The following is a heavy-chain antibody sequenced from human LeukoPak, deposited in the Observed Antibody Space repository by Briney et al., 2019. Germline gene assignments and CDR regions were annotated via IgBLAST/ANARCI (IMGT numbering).Heavy chain of an antibody. CDR3: ATEKDRIAAAGTKSDAFGI. Sequence: ASVKVSCKASGYTFTGYYMHWVRQAPGQGLEWMGRINPNSGGTNYAQKFQGRVTMTRGTSISTAYMELSRLRSDDTAVYYCATEKDRIAAAGTKSDAFGIWGQGTMVTVSS. V-gene: IGHV1-2*06. CDR1: GYTFTGYY. D-gene: IGHD6-13*01. J-gene: IGHJ3*02. CDR2: INPNSGGT.